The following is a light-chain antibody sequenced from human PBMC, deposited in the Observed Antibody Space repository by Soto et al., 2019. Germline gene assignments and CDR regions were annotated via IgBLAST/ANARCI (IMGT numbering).Light chain of an antibody. CDR2: AAS. CDR1: QSISSY. J-gene: IGKJ4*01. V-gene: IGKV1-39*01. CDR3: QQSYSTFPT. Sequence: DIQMTQSPSSLSASVGDRVTITCRASQSISSYLNWYQQKPGKAPKLLIYAASSLQSGVPSRFSGGRSGTDFTLTISSPQPEDFATYYCQQSYSTFPTFGGGTKVEIK.